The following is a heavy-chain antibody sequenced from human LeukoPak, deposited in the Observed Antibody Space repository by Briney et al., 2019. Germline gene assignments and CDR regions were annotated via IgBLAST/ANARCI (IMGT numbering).Heavy chain of an antibody. CDR1: GFTFSSYD. V-gene: IGHV3-23*01. CDR2: VRGNGGYR. D-gene: IGHD2-8*02. CDR3: AKGSPLGYCAGAVCYTKIIYFDY. Sequence: GRSLRLSCAAPGFTFSSYDMMWVRQAPWKGVESVSSVRGNGGYRHYAASVKDRFTMSRDNSKNTLYLQMNSLRDDDTAEYYCAKGSPLGYCAGAVCYTKIIYFDYWGQGTLVTVSS. J-gene: IGHJ4*02.